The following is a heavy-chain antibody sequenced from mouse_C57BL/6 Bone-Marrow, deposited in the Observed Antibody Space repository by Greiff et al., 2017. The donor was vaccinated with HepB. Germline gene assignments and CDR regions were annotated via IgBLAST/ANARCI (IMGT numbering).Heavy chain of an antibody. CDR2: IYPGSGST. V-gene: IGHV1-55*01. CDR1: GYTFTSYW. D-gene: IGHD1-1*01. Sequence: QVQLKQPGAELVKPGASVKMSCKASGYTFTSYWITWVKQRPGQGLEWIGDIYPGSGSTNYNEKFKSKATLTVDTSSSTAYMQLSSLTSEDSAVYYCARYGRPYAMDYWGQGTSVTVSS. J-gene: IGHJ4*01. CDR3: ARYGRPYAMDY.